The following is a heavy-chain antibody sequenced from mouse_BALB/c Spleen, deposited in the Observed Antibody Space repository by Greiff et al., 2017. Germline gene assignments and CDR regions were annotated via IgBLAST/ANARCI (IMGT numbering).Heavy chain of an antibody. Sequence: VQLQQSGPELVKPGASVKMSCKASGYTFTSYVMHWVKQKPGQGLEWIGYINPYNDGTKYNEKFKGKATLTSDKSSSTAYMELSSLTSEDSAVYYCARETPYDYDGWFAYWGQGTLVTVSA. D-gene: IGHD2-4*01. V-gene: IGHV1-14*01. CDR2: INPYNDGT. CDR3: ARETPYDYDGWFAY. CDR1: GYTFTSYV. J-gene: IGHJ3*01.